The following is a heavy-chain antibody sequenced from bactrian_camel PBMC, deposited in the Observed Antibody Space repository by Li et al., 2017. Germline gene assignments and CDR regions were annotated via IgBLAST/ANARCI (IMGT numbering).Heavy chain of an antibody. V-gene: IGHV3S6*01. CDR3: AQGYGSVGP. Sequence: HVQLVESGGDLVHPGGSLSLSCAASGFTFSCYVMTWVRQVPGKGLEWVSSIYEEGTKTYYSDSVKGRFAISRDNAKSTLDLQMYSLKTEDTGVYYCAQGYGSVGPWGQGTQVTVS. D-gene: IGHD3*01. CDR2: IYEEGTKT. J-gene: IGHJ4*01. CDR1: GFTFSCYV.